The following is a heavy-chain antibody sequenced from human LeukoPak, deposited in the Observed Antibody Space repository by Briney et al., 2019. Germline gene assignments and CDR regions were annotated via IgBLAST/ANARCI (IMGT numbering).Heavy chain of an antibody. CDR3: AKAPTYYYYYYMDV. CDR1: GFTFSSYA. Sequence: GGSLRLSCAASGFTFSSYAMSWVRQAPGKGLEWVSAISGSGGSTYYADFVKGRFTISRHNSKNTLYLQMNSLRAEDTAVYYCAKAPTYYYYYYMDVWGKGPRSPSP. CDR2: ISGSGGST. V-gene: IGHV3-23*01. J-gene: IGHJ6*03. D-gene: IGHD4-17*01.